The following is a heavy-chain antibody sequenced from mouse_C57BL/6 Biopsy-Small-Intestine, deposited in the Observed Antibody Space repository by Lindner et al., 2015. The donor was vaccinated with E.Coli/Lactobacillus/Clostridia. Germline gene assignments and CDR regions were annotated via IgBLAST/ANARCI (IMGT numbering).Heavy chain of an antibody. V-gene: IGHV1S55*01. CDR3: ARGRMMRTQYSGSLNCFDP. D-gene: IGHD2-3*01. Sequence: SVKVSCKASGYTFTSHDIDWVRQAPGQGLEWMGWMNPNSGGTGYAQKFQGRVTMTRDTSISTVYMELSSLRPEDTAVYYCARGRMMRTQYSGSLNCFDPWGQGTLVTVSS. CDR2: MNPNSGGT. CDR1: GYTFTSHD. J-gene: IGHJ1*01.